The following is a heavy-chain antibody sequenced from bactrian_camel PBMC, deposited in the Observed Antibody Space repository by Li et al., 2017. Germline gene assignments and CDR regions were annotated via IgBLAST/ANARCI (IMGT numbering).Heavy chain of an antibody. D-gene: IGHD4*01. CDR1: GHTWDTYG. Sequence: QLVESGGGSVQPGGSLTLSCTISGHTWDTYGVGWFRQVPGKEREGVASIDFDGTPLYADSVKGRFTISQDNANNMVNLQMNSLKPEDTATYYCAADRSFFTATATDKSEYGYWGQGTQVTVS. V-gene: IGHV3S60*01. CDR3: AADRSFFTATATDKSEYGY. J-gene: IGHJ4*01. CDR2: IDFDGTP.